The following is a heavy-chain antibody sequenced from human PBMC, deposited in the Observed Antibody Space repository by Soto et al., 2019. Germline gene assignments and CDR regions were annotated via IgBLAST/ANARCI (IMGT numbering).Heavy chain of an antibody. V-gene: IGHV4-38-2*01. CDR3: AITPLTSRGNYYYYYGMDV. CDR1: GYSISSGYY. CDR2: IYHSGST. D-gene: IGHD3-16*01. Sequence: SETLFLTCAVSGYSISSGYYWGWIRQPPGKGPEWIGSIYHSGSTYYNPSLKSRVTISVDTSKNQFSLKLSSVTAADTAVYYCAITPLTSRGNYYYYYGMDVWGQGTTVTVSS. J-gene: IGHJ6*02.